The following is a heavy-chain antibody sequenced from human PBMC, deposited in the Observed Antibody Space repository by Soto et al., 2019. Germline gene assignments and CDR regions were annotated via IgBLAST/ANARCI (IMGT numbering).Heavy chain of an antibody. V-gene: IGHV3-53*02. CDR3: ARPYDYTFPSAMDV. Sequence: EVQLGETGGGVIQPGGSLRLSCAVSGFTVSSNYMSWVRQAPGKGLEWVSVLYRGGTTYYADSVKGRFTISRDNSKNTLYLQMNSPRAEDTAIYYCARPYDYTFPSAMDVWGQGTTVTVSS. CDR1: GFTVSSNY. CDR2: LYRGGTT. D-gene: IGHD4-4*01. J-gene: IGHJ6*02.